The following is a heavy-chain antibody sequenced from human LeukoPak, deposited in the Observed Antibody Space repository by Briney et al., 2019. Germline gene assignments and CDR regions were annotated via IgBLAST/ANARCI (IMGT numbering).Heavy chain of an antibody. J-gene: IGHJ4*02. Sequence: SETLSLTCTVSGGSISSYYWSWIRQPPGKGLEWIGYIYHSGSTKYNPSLKSRVTISVDTSKNQFSLKMSSVTAADTAVYYCARDQGAGRFDYWGQGTLVTVSS. CDR1: GGSISSYY. CDR2: IYHSGST. CDR3: ARDQGAGRFDY. D-gene: IGHD6-13*01. V-gene: IGHV4-59*01.